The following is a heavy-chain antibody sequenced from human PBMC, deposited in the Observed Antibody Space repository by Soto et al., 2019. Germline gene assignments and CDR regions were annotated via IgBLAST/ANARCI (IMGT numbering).Heavy chain of an antibody. D-gene: IGHD2-15*01. J-gene: IGHJ3*02. CDR1: GGSISSSSYY. Sequence: SETLSLTCTVSGGSISSSSYYWGWIRQPPGKGLEWIGSIYYSGSTYYNPSLKSRVTISVDTTKNQFSLKLSSVTAAATAVYYCAGTGEEDRYCSGGSCHQNAFDIWGQGTRVTVSS. CDR2: IYYSGST. CDR3: AGTGEEDRYCSGGSCHQNAFDI. V-gene: IGHV4-39*01.